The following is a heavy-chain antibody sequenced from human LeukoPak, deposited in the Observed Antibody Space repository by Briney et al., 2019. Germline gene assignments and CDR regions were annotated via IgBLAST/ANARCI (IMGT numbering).Heavy chain of an antibody. D-gene: IGHD4-17*01. Sequence: GGSLRLSCAASGFTFSSYGMLWVRQAPGKGLEWVAFIRYDGTNKYYADSGKGRFTISRDNSKNTLYLQMNSLRAEDTAVYYCAKEIWPTVTIPGRTYFDYWGQGTLVTVSS. CDR2: IRYDGTNK. V-gene: IGHV3-30*02. CDR1: GFTFSSYG. CDR3: AKEIWPTVTIPGRTYFDY. J-gene: IGHJ4*02.